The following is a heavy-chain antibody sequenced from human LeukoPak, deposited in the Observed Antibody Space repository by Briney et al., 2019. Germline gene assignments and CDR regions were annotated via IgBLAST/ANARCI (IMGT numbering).Heavy chain of an antibody. CDR2: ISYDGSNK. J-gene: IGHJ3*02. CDR3: ASLFLCYGCSSSSDSFNI. V-gene: IGHV3-30*03. D-gene: IGHD6-6*01. CDR1: GFTFSSYA. Sequence: GGSLRLSCAVSGFTFSSYAMHWVRQAPGKGPEWVAVISYDGSNKYYADSVKGRFTISRDNAKNTLYLQMNSLRAEDAAVYYCASLFLCYGCSSSSDSFNIWGQGTMVTVSS.